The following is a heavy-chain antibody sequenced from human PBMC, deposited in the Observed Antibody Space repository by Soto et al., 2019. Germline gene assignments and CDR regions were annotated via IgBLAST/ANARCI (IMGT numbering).Heavy chain of an antibody. CDR3: AKGALSGYYYFDY. D-gene: IGHD5-12*01. V-gene: IGHV3-30*18. J-gene: IGHJ4*02. Sequence: GALRLSCAASGFTFSSYGMHWVRQAPGKGLEWVAVISYDGSNKYYADSVKGRLTISRDNSKNTLYLQMNSLRAEDTAVYYCAKGALSGYYYFDYWGQGTLVTVSS. CDR1: GFTFSSYG. CDR2: ISYDGSNK.